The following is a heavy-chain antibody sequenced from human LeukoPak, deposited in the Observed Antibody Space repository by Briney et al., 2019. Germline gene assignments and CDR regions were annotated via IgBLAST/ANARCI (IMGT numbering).Heavy chain of an antibody. D-gene: IGHD6-13*01. CDR2: ISSSSSYI. CDR3: ARDLRGSWYSIDY. J-gene: IGHJ4*02. V-gene: IGHV3-21*01. CDR1: GFTFSSYS. Sequence: GGSLRLSCAVSGFTFSSYSMNWVRQAPGKGLEWVSSISSSSSYIYYADSVKGRFTISRDNAKNSLYLQMNSLRAEDTAVYYCARDLRGSWYSIDYWGQGTLVTVSS.